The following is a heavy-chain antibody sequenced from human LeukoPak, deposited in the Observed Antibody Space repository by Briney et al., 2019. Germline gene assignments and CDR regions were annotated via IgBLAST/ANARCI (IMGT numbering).Heavy chain of an antibody. J-gene: IGHJ4*02. V-gene: IGHV1-46*01. CDR1: GYSFTSNY. CDR2: IYPRDGST. CDR3: ARDQEAFDY. Sequence: GESLKISCKGSGYSFTSNYIHWVRQAPGQGLEWMGTIYPRDGSTSYAQKFQGRVTVTRDTSTSTVHMELSGLRSEDTAVYYCARDQEAFDYWGRGTLVTVSS.